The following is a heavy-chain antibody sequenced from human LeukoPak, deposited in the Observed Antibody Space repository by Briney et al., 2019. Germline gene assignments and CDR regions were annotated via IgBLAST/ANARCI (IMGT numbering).Heavy chain of an antibody. V-gene: IGHV3-30-3*01. CDR2: ISYDGSNK. CDR3: ARGDDYGGNSGY. J-gene: IGHJ4*02. CDR1: GFTFSSYA. Sequence: GSLRLSCAASGFTFSSYAMHWVRQAPGKGLEWVAVISYDGSNKYYADSVKGRFTISRDNSKNTLYLQMNSLRAEDTAVYYCARGDDYGGNSGYWGQGTLVTVSS. D-gene: IGHD4-23*01.